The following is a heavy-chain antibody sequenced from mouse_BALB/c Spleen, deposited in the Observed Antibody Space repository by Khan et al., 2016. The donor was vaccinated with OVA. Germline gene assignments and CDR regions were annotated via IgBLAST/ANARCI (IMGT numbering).Heavy chain of an antibody. Sequence: QIQLVQSGPELKKPGETVRISCKASGYTFTTAGIQWVQKMPGKGLKWIGWINTHSGVPKYAEDFKGRFAFSLEISVNTAYLQITNLKNEDTATXFGPRGGAAYYRIDGGAMEYWRRGTSVTVSS. CDR2: INTHSGVP. CDR1: GYTFTTAG. V-gene: IGHV9-4*02. D-gene: IGHD2-12*01. J-gene: IGHJ4*01. CDR3: PRGGAAYYRIDGGAMEY.